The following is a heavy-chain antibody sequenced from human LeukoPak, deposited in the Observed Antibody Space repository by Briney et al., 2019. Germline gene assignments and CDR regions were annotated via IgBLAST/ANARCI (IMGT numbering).Heavy chain of an antibody. CDR3: ARDCSGGSCYLDY. CDR1: GGSISSGSYY. CDR2: IYTSGST. J-gene: IGHJ4*02. Sequence: SETLSLTCTVSGGSISSGSYYWSWIRQPAGTGLEWIGRIYTSGSTNYNPSLKSRVTISVDTSKNQFSLKLSSVTAADTAVYYCARDCSGGSCYLDYWGQGTLVTVSS. D-gene: IGHD2-15*01. V-gene: IGHV4-61*02.